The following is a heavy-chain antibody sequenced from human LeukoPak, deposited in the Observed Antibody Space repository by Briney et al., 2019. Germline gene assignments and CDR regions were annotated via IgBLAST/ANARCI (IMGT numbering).Heavy chain of an antibody. D-gene: IGHD3-10*01. Sequence: GGSLRLSCGASGFTFSSYWMHWVRQAPGKGLVWVSRIRPDGTGTNYADSVKGRFTISRDNAKNSLYLQMNSLRAEDTAVYYCARSQAGSGRYYGDAFDIWGQGTMVTVSS. J-gene: IGHJ3*02. CDR2: IRPDGTGT. V-gene: IGHV3-74*01. CDR3: ARSQAGSGRYYGDAFDI. CDR1: GFTFSSYW.